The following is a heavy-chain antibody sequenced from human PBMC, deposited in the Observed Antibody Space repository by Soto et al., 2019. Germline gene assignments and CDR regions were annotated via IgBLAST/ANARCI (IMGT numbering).Heavy chain of an antibody. CDR1: GGSFSSYY. CDR2: LKHSGST. V-gene: IGHV4-34*01. J-gene: IGHJ5*02. D-gene: IGHD3-3*01. CDR3: ARYGTAYYDFWSGYYYWFDP. Sequence: QVQLQQWGAGLLKPSETLSLTCAVYGGSFSSYYWSWIRQPPGKGLAWNGELKHSGSTNYNPSLKRRVTKAGDTSKNQCSLKLSSVPAADTAVYYCARYGTAYYDFWSGYYYWFDPWGQGTLVTVAS.